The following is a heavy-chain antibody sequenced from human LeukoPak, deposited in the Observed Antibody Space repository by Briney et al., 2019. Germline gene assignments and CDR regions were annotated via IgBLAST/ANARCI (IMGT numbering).Heavy chain of an antibody. D-gene: IGHD1-14*01. J-gene: IGHJ4*02. V-gene: IGHV4-34*01. CDR2: INHSGST. CDR1: GGSFSGYY. CDR3: ARGRKNFFDY. Sequence: SETLSLTCAVYGGSFSGYYWGWIRQPPGKGLEWIGEINHSGSTNYNPSLKSRVTISVDTSKNQFSLKLSSVTAADTAVYYCARGRKNFFDYWGQGTLVTVSS.